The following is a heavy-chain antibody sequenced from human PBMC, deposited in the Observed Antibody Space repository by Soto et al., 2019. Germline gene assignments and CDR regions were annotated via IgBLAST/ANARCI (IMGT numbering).Heavy chain of an antibody. Sequence: EVQLVESGGGLVQPGRSLRLSCAASGFTFDDYAMHWVRQAPGKGLEWVSGISWNSGSIGYADSVKGRFTISRDNAKNSLYLQMNSLRAEDTALYYCAKDIVGDPLYFQHWGQGTLVTVSS. J-gene: IGHJ1*01. CDR3: AKDIVGDPLYFQH. V-gene: IGHV3-9*01. CDR1: GFTFDDYA. D-gene: IGHD2-2*01. CDR2: ISWNSGSI.